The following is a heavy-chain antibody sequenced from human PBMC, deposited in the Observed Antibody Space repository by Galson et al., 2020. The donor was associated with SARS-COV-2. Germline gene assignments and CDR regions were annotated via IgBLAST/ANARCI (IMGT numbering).Heavy chain of an antibody. V-gene: IGHV3-30*04. CDR2: ISYDGSNK. CDR1: GFTFSSYA. J-gene: IGHJ4*02. D-gene: IGHD2-2*01. Sequence: QLGESLKISCAASGFTFSSYAMHWVRQAPGKGLEWVAVISYDGSNKYYADSVKGRFTISRDNSKNTLYLQMNSLRAEDTAVYYCARHGSTSWHFDYWGQGTLVTVSS. CDR3: ARHGSTSWHFDY.